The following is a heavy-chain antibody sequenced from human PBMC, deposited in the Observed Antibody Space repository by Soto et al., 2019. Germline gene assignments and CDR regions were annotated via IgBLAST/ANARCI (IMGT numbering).Heavy chain of an antibody. J-gene: IGHJ4*02. Sequence: QLQLQESGPGLVKPSETLSLTCTVSGASISGSSYYWGWVRQPPGKGLEWIGSIYYTGTTYYSPYLKSRVTISVDTSKNQFSLKVSSVTAADTAVYFCTTWGNDYWGQGTLVTVSS. D-gene: IGHD7-27*01. V-gene: IGHV4-39*01. CDR1: GASISGSSYY. CDR3: TTWGNDY. CDR2: IYYTGTT.